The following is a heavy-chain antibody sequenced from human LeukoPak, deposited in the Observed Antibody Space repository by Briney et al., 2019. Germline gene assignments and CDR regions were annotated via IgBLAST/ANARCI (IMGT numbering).Heavy chain of an antibody. CDR3: ARGVVEYSSSFYFDY. CDR1: GLTFSIYG. V-gene: IGHV3-30*02. CDR2: IRDDGSSE. D-gene: IGHD6-6*01. Sequence: GGSLRLSCAVSGLTFSIYGMHWVRQAPGKGLEWVTFIRDDGSSEHYADSVKGRFTVSRDHSKNSLFLQMNSLRAEDTAVYYCARGVVEYSSSFYFDYWGQGTLVTVSS. J-gene: IGHJ4*02.